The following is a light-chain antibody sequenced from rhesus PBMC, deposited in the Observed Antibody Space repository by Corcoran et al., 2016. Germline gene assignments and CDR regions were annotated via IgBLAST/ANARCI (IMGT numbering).Light chain of an antibody. J-gene: IGKJ2*01. CDR1: QSVSSK. V-gene: IGKV3-42*03. Sequence: EIVLTQYPATLSLSPGERATLSCRASQSVSSKLAWYQQKPEQTPRLRIYGASSRASGIPDRFSASGSGTDFNLTISSLEPEDFAVYYCQHYSNWPYSFGQGTKVEI. CDR2: GAS. CDR3: QHYSNWPYS.